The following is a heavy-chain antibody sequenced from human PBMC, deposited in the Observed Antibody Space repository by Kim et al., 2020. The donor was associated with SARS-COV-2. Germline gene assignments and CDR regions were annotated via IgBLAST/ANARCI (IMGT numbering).Heavy chain of an antibody. V-gene: IGHV1-2*02. Sequence: ASVKVSCKASGYTFTGYYMHWVRQAPGQGLEWMGWINPNSGGTNYAQKFQGRVTMTRDTSISTAYMELSRLRSDDTAVYYCARANWVYSSSWYPNYGMDVWGQGTTVTVSS. CDR2: INPNSGGT. D-gene: IGHD6-13*01. CDR1: GYTFTGYY. CDR3: ARANWVYSSSWYPNYGMDV. J-gene: IGHJ6*02.